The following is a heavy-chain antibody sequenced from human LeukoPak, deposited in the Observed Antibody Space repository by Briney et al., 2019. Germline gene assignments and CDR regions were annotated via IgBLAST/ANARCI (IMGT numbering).Heavy chain of an antibody. V-gene: IGHV4-39*01. CDR2: IYYSGNT. CDR1: GVSISSSNSY. J-gene: IGHJ4*02. D-gene: IGHD3/OR15-3a*01. CDR3: ARQTGSGLFTLP. Sequence: SETLSLTCTVSGVSISSSNSYWGWIRQPPGKGLEWIGSIYYSGNTYYNASLKSRVTISIDTSKNQFSLKLTSVTAADTAVYYCARQTGSGLFTLPGGQGTLVTVSS.